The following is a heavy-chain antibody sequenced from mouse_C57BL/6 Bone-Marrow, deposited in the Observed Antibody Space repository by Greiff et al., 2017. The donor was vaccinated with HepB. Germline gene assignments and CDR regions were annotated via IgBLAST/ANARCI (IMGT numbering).Heavy chain of an antibody. CDR1: GFTFSSYG. V-gene: IGHV5-6*01. J-gene: IGHJ4*01. Sequence: VQLKQSGGDLVKPGGSLKLSCAASGFTFSSYGMSWVRQTPDKRLEWVATISSGGSYTYYPDSVKGRFTISRDNAKNTLYLQMSSLKSEDTAMYYCARGAMDYWGQGTSVTVSS. CDR2: ISSGGSYT. CDR3: ARGAMDY.